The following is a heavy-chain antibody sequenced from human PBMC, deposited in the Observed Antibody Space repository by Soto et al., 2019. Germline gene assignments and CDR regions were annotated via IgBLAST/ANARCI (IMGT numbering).Heavy chain of an antibody. CDR3: ARDLGGWPDY. CDR2: INAGNGNT. J-gene: IGHJ4*02. V-gene: IGHV1-3*01. Sequence: QVQLVQSGAEVKKPGASVKVSCKASGYTFTSYTIHWVRQAPGQRLEWMGWINAGNGNTKYSQKFQDRVTITRDTSASTAYMELSSLRSEDTAVYYCARDLGGWPDYWGQGTLVTVSS. D-gene: IGHD6-19*01. CDR1: GYTFTSYT.